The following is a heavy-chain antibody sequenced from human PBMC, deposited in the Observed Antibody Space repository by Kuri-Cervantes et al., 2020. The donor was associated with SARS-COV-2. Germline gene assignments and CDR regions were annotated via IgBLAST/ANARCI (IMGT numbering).Heavy chain of an antibody. V-gene: IGHV3-30*18. CDR1: GFTFSSYG. Sequence: SLKLSCAASGFTFSSYGMHWVRQAPGKGLEWVAVISYDGSNKYYADSVKGRFTISRDNSKNTLYLQMNSLRAEDTAVYYCAKGYYDSSGYRTLDYWGQGTLVTVSS. CDR2: ISYDGSNK. J-gene: IGHJ4*02. CDR3: AKGYYDSSGYRTLDY. D-gene: IGHD3-22*01.